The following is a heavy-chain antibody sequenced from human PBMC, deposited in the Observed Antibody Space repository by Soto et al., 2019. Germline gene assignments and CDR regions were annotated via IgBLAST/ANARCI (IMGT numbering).Heavy chain of an antibody. D-gene: IGHD3-22*01. CDR3: ARGSVDTVDSSGFYEY. CDR1: GGSISTDGYY. Sequence: PSETLSLTCSVSGGSISTDGYYWSWIRQLPGKGLEWIGYIYHSGTTYHNPSLKSRLSMSVDTSKNQFSLKLTSVTAADRAVYYCARGSVDTVDSSGFYEYWGQGTPVTVSS. J-gene: IGHJ4*02. V-gene: IGHV4-31*03. CDR2: IYHSGTT.